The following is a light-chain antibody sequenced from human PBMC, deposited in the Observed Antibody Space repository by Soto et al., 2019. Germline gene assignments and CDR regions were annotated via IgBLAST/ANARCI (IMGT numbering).Light chain of an antibody. CDR1: QSVSNN. Sequence: EIVLSQSPATLSLSPGERDTLSCRASQSVSNNYLAWYQQKPGQAPRLLIYGASTRATGIPARFSGSGSGTEFTLPISSLQSEDFAVYYCQQYNNWPPTLGGGTKVDIK. CDR2: GAS. V-gene: IGKV3-15*01. CDR3: QQYNNWPPT. J-gene: IGKJ4*01.